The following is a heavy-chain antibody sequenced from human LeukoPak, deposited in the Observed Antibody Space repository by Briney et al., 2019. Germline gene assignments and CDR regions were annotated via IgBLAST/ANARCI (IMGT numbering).Heavy chain of an antibody. Sequence: SETLSLTCAVYGGSFSGYYWSWIRQPPGKGLEWIGEINHSGSTNYNPSLKSRVTISVDTSKNQFSLKLSSVTAADTAVYYCARGGSGVVPAAIPRTNYYYYYYMDVWGKGTTVTVSS. V-gene: IGHV4-34*01. CDR3: ARGGSGVVPAAIPRTNYYYYYYMDV. CDR2: INHSGST. J-gene: IGHJ6*03. CDR1: GGSFSGYY. D-gene: IGHD2-2*01.